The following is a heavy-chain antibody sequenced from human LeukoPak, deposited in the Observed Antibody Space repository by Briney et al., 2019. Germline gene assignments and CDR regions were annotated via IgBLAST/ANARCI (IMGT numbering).Heavy chain of an antibody. CDR2: ILFLGRKK. D-gene: IGHD3-22*01. CDR3: ARARVYDGSDDYYGFFDY. V-gene: IGHV3-33*08. Sequence: AGGSVRLPCGASGGTFSNYNMQCLLHAPRKERVGGAGILFLGRKKYYADSVKGRFTISRDNSKNTLYLQINSLTAEGTAVSYCARARVYDGSDDYYGFFDYWGQGTLVPVTS. CDR1: GGTFSNYN. J-gene: IGHJ4*02.